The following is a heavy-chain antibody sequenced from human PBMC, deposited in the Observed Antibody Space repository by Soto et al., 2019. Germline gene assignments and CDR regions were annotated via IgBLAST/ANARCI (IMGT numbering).Heavy chain of an antibody. CDR2: IYYSGST. CDR1: GGSISSYY. V-gene: IGHV4-59*08. CDR3: AKNWNWGSLVH. D-gene: IGHD7-27*01. Sequence: SEPLSLTCTVSGGSISSYYWGWIRQPPGKGLEWIGYIYYSGSTNYNPSLKSRVTISVDTPKNQFSLKLSSVTAADTAVYYCAKNWNWGSLVHWGQGTLVTVSS. J-gene: IGHJ4*02.